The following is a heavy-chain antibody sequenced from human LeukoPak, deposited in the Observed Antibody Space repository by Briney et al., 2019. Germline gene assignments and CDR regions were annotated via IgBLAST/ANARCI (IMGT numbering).Heavy chain of an antibody. Sequence: ASVKVSCKASGYTFTSYGISWVRQAPGQGLEWMGWISAYNGNTNYAQKLQGRVTMTTDTSTSTAYMELRSLRSDDTAVYYCARSTVEGNLNPYYFDYWGQGTLVTVSS. CDR1: GYTFTSYG. CDR2: ISAYNGNT. V-gene: IGHV1-18*01. D-gene: IGHD4-23*01. CDR3: ARSTVEGNLNPYYFDY. J-gene: IGHJ4*02.